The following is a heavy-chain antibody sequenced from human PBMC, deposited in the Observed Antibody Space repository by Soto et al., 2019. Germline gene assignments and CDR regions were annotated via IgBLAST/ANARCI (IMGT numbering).Heavy chain of an antibody. Sequence: SETLSLTCTVSGGSISSYYWSWIRQPPGKGLEWIGYIYYSGSTNYNHSLKSRVTISVDTSKNQFSQKLSSVTTADTAVFYCARAGITMVRGYYFDYWGQGTLVTVSS. CDR3: ARAGITMVRGYYFDY. V-gene: IGHV4-59*01. D-gene: IGHD3-10*01. J-gene: IGHJ4*02. CDR1: GGSISSYY. CDR2: IYYSGST.